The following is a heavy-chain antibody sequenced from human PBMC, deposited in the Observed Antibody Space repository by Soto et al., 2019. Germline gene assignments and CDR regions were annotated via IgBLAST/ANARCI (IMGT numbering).Heavy chain of an antibody. CDR1: GYTFTSYY. CDR3: ARDPNSSSWFPLPKNGMDV. D-gene: IGHD6-13*01. CDR2: INPSGGST. J-gene: IGHJ6*02. V-gene: IGHV1-46*01. Sequence: ASVKVSCKASGYTFTSYYMHWVRQAPGQGLEWMGIINPSGGSTSYAQKFQGRVAMTRDTSTSTVYMELSSLRSEDTAVYYCARDPNSSSWFPLPKNGMDVWGQGTTVTVS.